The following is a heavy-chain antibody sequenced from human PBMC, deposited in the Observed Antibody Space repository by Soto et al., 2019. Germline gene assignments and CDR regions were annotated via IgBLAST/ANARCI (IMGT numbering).Heavy chain of an antibody. CDR3: AHIDPEIVTVGGHGGFDY. CDR1: GFSLTSGVG. V-gene: IGHV2-5*02. CDR2: IYWDDDK. D-gene: IGHD5-12*01. Sequence: QITLKESGPTLVRPPQTLTLTCTFSGFSLTSGVGVGWIRQPPGKALEWLALIYWDDDKRYSPSLKNRLTITKDTSKNQVVRTMHNVGPVDTATYFCAHIDPEIVTVGGHGGFDYWGQGNLVTVSS. J-gene: IGHJ4*02.